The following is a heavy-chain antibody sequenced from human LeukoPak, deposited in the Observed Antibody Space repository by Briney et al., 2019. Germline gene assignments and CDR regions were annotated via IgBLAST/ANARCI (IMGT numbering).Heavy chain of an antibody. CDR1: GGSINSGY. D-gene: IGHD5-12*01. V-gene: IGHV4-59*01. CDR3: VRDLVATIDHYYYGMDV. J-gene: IGHJ6*02. Sequence: KPSETLSLTCSVSGGSINSGYWSWIRQPPGKGLEWIGYIYNSVRTNYNPSLKSRVTISVDTSKNQLSLKLSSVTAADTAVYFCVRDLVATIDHYYYGMDVWGQGTTVTVSS. CDR2: IYNSVRT.